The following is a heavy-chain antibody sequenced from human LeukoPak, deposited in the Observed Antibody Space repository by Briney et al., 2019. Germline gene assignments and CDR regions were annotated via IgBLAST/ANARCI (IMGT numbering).Heavy chain of an antibody. CDR2: IIPIFGTA. CDR3: ARRGPGIIDY. Sequence: SVKVSCKASGYTFTSYYMHWVRQAPGQGLEWMGGIIPIFGTANYAQKCQGRVTITADESTSRAYMELSSLRSEDTAVYYCARRGPGIIDYWGQGTLVTVSS. J-gene: IGHJ4*02. CDR1: GYTFTSYY. D-gene: IGHD1-14*01. V-gene: IGHV1-69*13.